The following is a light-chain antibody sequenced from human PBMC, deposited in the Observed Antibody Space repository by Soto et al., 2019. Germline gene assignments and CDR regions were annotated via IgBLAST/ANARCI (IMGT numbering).Light chain of an antibody. V-gene: IGKV1-5*03. J-gene: IGKJ1*01. CDR3: QQYGSYSPWT. CDR1: QSISSW. CDR2: QAC. Sequence: DIQMTQSPSIPSASVGDRVTITCRASQSISSWLAWYQQKPGKAPKLLIYQACSLESGVPSRFSGSVSGTEFTLTISSLQPDDFASYYCQQYGSYSPWTFGQGTKVEIK.